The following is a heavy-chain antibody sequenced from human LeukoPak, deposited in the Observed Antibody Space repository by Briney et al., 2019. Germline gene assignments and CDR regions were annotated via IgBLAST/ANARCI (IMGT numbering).Heavy chain of an antibody. CDR3: ASSGTAPDIAFDY. Sequence: GRSLRLSCAASEFTFSSYTMNWVRQAPGKGLEWVSSISSSSSYIYYADSVKGRFTISRDNAKNSLYLQMNSLRAEDTAVYYCASSGTAPDIAFDYWGQGTLVTVSS. J-gene: IGHJ4*02. V-gene: IGHV3-21*01. CDR1: EFTFSSYT. CDR2: ISSSSSYI. D-gene: IGHD2-15*01.